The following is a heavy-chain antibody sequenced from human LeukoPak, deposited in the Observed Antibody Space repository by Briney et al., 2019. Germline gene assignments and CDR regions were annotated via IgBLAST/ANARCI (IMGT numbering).Heavy chain of an antibody. CDR2: INHSGST. CDR3: ARLVGTYCSSTTCYARSYFDY. D-gene: IGHD2-2*01. CDR1: GGSFSGYY. V-gene: IGHV4-34*01. Sequence: KPSETLSLTCAVYGGSFSGYYWSWIRQPPGKGLEWIGEINHSGSTNYNPSLKSRVTISVDTSKNQFSLKLSSVTAADTAVYYCARLVGTYCSSTTCYARSYFDYWGQGTLVTVSS. J-gene: IGHJ4*02.